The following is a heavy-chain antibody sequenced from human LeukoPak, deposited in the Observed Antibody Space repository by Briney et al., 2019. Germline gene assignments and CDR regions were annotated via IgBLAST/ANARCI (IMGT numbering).Heavy chain of an antibody. J-gene: IGHJ4*02. CDR3: ARGSHYYGSGSYGY. D-gene: IGHD3-10*01. Sequence: GGSLRLSCAASGFTFSSYEMNWVRQAPGKGLEWVSYISSSGSTIYYADSVKGRFTISRDNAKNSLYLQMNSLRAEDTAVYYCARGSHYYGSGSYGYWGQGTLSPSPQ. V-gene: IGHV3-48*03. CDR1: GFTFSSYE. CDR2: ISSSGSTI.